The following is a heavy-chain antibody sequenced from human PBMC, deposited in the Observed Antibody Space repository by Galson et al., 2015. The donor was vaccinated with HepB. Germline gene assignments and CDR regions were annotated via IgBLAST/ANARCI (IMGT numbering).Heavy chain of an antibody. J-gene: IGHJ4*02. Sequence: SLRLSCAASGFTFSSYAMSWVRQAPGKGLEWVSAISGSGGSTYYADSVKGRFTISRDNSKNTLYLQMNSLRAEDTAVYYCAKGRGGYMDGSSFDYWGQGTLVTVSS. CDR2: ISGSGGST. CDR1: GFTFSSYA. CDR3: AKGRGGYMDGSSFDY. V-gene: IGHV3-23*01. D-gene: IGHD1-26*01.